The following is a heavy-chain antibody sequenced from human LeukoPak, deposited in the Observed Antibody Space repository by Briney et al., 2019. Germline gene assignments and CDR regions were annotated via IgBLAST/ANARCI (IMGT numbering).Heavy chain of an antibody. V-gene: IGHV4-59*01. CDR1: GGSISSYY. CDR2: IYYSGST. Sequence: SETLSLTCTVSGGSISSYYWSWIRQPPGKGLEWIGYIYYSGSTNYNPSLKSRVTISVDTSKNQFSLKLSSVTAADTAVYYCARARSTSFNWFDPWGRGTLVTVSS. J-gene: IGHJ5*02. CDR3: ARARSTSFNWFDP. D-gene: IGHD2-2*01.